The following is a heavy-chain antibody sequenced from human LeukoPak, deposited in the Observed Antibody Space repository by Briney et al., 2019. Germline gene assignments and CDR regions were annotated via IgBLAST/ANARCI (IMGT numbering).Heavy chain of an antibody. CDR2: INPNSGGT. V-gene: IGHV1-2*02. CDR3: ARAAPLYYYDSSADAFDI. CDR1: GYTFTGYY. J-gene: IGHJ3*02. Sequence: ASVKVSCKASGYTFTGYYMHWVRQAPGQGLEWMGWINPNSGGTNYAQKFQGRVTMTRDTSISTAYMELSRLRSDDTAVYYCARAAPLYYYDSSADAFDIWGQGTMVTVSS. D-gene: IGHD3-22*01.